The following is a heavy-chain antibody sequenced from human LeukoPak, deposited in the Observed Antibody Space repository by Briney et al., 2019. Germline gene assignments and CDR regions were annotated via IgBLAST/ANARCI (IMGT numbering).Heavy chain of an antibody. CDR1: GFTFSSYA. Sequence: PGGSLRLSCAASGFTFSSYAMSWVRQAPGKGLEWVSVTSGSSGNTNYADSVKGRFTISRDNSKNTLYLQMNSLRAEDTAIYYCARYYYGSESYYGPFDYWGQGTLVTVSS. CDR2: TSGSSGNT. D-gene: IGHD3-10*01. J-gene: IGHJ4*02. V-gene: IGHV3-23*01. CDR3: ARYYYGSESYYGPFDY.